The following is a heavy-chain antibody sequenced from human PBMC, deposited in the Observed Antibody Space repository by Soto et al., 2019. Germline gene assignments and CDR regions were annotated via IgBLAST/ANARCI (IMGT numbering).Heavy chain of an antibody. CDR1: GYTFTSYA. CDR3: ARDHHGDYSSDY. CDR2: INAGNGNT. Sequence: GASVKVSCKASGYTFTSYAMHWGRQAPGQRLEWMGWINAGNGNTKYSQKFQGRVTITRDTSASTAYMELRSLRSDDTAVYYGARDHHGDYSSDYWGQGTLVTVSS. D-gene: IGHD2-21*02. V-gene: IGHV1-3*01. J-gene: IGHJ4*02.